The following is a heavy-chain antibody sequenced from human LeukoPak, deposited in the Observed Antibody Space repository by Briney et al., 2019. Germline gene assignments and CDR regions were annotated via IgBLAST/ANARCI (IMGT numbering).Heavy chain of an antibody. D-gene: IGHD1-1*01. V-gene: IGHV3-23*01. CDR2: IRSNGDTA. J-gene: IGHJ4*02. CDR1: GFTVSSIA. Sequence: GGSLRLSCAASGFTVSSIAMTWVRQAPGKGLEWVSTIRSNGDTAYNADSVKGRSTISRDNSKKTLYLQMNSLRVEDTAIYYCAKGQELDDGVFDSWGQGTLVTVSS. CDR3: AKGQELDDGVFDS.